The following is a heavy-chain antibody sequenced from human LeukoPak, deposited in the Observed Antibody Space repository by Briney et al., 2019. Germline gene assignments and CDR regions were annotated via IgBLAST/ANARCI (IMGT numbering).Heavy chain of an antibody. Sequence: GGSLRLSWAASGFTFSSFAMNWVRQAPGEGLEGVSGISGSGGSTHYTDSVKGRFTISRDNSKNTLYLQMNSLRAEDTAVYFCAKARESYSNSWHNGFDHWGLGTLVTVSS. V-gene: IGHV3-23*01. D-gene: IGHD2/OR15-2a*01. CDR2: ISGSGGST. CDR1: GFTFSSFA. J-gene: IGHJ4*02. CDR3: AKARESYSNSWHNGFDH.